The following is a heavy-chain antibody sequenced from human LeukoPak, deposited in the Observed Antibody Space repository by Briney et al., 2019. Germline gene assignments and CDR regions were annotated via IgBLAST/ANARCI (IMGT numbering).Heavy chain of an antibody. CDR1: GGSLSGYF. J-gene: IGHJ6*03. CDR3: ARGRLDYYYMDV. D-gene: IGHD3-9*01. Sequence: PSETLSLTCAVYGGSLSGYFWSWSRQPPGKGLEWIGEIHHTGATNYKPSLKSRVSISLDMSKNQLSLEMRSVTAADTAVYYCARGRLDYYYMDVWGRGTTVTVSS. CDR2: IHHTGAT. V-gene: IGHV4-34*01.